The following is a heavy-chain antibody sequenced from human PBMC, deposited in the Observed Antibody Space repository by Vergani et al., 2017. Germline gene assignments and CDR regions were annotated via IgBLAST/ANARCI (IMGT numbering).Heavy chain of an antibody. CDR2: IRSKAYGQAT. V-gene: IGHV3-49*03. CDR3: VRDQVTMLRGSDALDI. Sequence: EVQLVESGGDLVQPGRSLRLSCTASVFTFGYYAMDWFRQAPGQGLEWFGGIRSKAYGQATIYAASVKGRFTISRDDSKSIAYLQMNNLQTEDTAMYYCVRDQVTMLRGSDALDIWGQGTMVTVSS. J-gene: IGHJ3*02. CDR1: VFTFGYYA. D-gene: IGHD3-10*01.